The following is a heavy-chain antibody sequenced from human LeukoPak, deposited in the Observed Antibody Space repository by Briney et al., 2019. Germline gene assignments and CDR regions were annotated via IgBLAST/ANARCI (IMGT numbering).Heavy chain of an antibody. V-gene: IGHV3-23*01. D-gene: IGHD6-6*01. CDR3: AKSNLKYYFDS. CDR2: ISGSGGSA. Sequence: GGSLRLSCAASGFTFSSYAMNWVRQAPGKGLEWVSLISGSGGSAYYADSVKGRFTVSRDNSKNTLYLQMNSLRAEDTAVYYCAKSNLKYYFDSWGQGTLVTVSS. CDR1: GFTFSSYA. J-gene: IGHJ4*02.